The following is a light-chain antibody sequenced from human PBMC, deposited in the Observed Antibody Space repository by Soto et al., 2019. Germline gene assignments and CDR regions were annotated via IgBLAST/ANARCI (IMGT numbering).Light chain of an antibody. J-gene: IGKJ1*01. CDR2: GAS. Sequence: EIVLTQSPGTLSLSPGERATLSCRASQSVSSSYLAWYQQKPGQAPRLLIYGASSRATGIPDRFSGSGSGTDFTLNISRLEPEECAVYYCQQYGSSSWTFGQGTKVEIK. V-gene: IGKV3-20*01. CDR1: QSVSSSY. CDR3: QQYGSSSWT.